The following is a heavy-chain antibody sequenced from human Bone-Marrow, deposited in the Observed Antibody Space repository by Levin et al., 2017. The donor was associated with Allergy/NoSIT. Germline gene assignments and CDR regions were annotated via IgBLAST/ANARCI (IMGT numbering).Heavy chain of an antibody. Sequence: GESLKISCAVSGIAVRGHYMSWVRQTPGKALQWVSIMYAAGDTNYVESVKGRFTMSRDNSKNVLYLQMNSLRPEDTALYYFTAASEFVASWGQGTLVTVSS. CDR2: MYAAGDT. D-gene: IGHD2-2*01. V-gene: IGHV3-66*02. CDR1: GIAVRGHY. CDR3: TAASEFVAS. J-gene: IGHJ5*01.